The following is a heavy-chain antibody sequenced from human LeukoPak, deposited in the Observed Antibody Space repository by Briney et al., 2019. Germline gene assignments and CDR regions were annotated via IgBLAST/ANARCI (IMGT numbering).Heavy chain of an antibody. V-gene: IGHV3-21*01. J-gene: IGHJ6*04. CDR1: GFTFSSYS. CDR3: ARDPADV. CDR2: ISSSSSYM. Sequence: PGGSLRLSCAASGFTFSSYSMNWVRQAPGKGLEWVSSISSSSSYMYYADSVKGRFTISRDNAKNSLYLQMNSLRAEDTAVYYCARDPADVWGKGTTVTVSS.